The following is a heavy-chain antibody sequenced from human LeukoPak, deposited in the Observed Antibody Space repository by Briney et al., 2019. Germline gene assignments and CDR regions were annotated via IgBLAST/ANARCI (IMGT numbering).Heavy chain of an antibody. CDR2: FDPEDGET. J-gene: IGHJ4*02. Sequence: ASVKVSCKVSGYTLTELSMHWVRQAPGKGLEWMGGFDPEDGETIYAQKFQGRVTMTEDTSTDTAYMELSSLRPEDTAVYYCATARELLWFWELLLWGQGTLVTVSS. CDR3: ATARELLWFWELLL. D-gene: IGHD3-10*01. V-gene: IGHV1-24*01. CDR1: GYTLTELS.